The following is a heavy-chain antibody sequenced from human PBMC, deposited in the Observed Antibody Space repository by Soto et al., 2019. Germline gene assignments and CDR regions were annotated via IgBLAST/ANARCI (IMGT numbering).Heavy chain of an antibody. J-gene: IGHJ4*02. CDR3: ARHRSSSGVYYFDY. V-gene: IGHV4-59*08. D-gene: IGHD5-18*01. CDR1: GGSISNYY. Sequence: QVQLQESGPGLVKPSETLSLTCIVSGGSISNYYWSWIRQPPGKGLEWIGYIYYSGSTNYNPSLTGRVPHSVDPPKNPCSLQLSYVNAEDTAVYYCARHRSSSGVYYFDYWGQGTLVTVSS. CDR2: IYYSGST.